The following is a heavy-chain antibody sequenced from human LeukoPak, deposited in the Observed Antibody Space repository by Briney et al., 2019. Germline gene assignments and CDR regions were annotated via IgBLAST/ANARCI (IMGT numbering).Heavy chain of an antibody. Sequence: SETLSLTCTVSGDSVSRYYWSWIRQPARKGLEWIGRIYSSGSTNYNPSLKSRVTISVDTSKNQFSLKLSSVTAADTAVYYCARRKRWLQLGGYFDYWGQGTLVTVSS. J-gene: IGHJ4*02. D-gene: IGHD5-24*01. CDR1: GDSVSRYY. V-gene: IGHV4-4*07. CDR3: ARRKRWLQLGGYFDY. CDR2: IYSSGST.